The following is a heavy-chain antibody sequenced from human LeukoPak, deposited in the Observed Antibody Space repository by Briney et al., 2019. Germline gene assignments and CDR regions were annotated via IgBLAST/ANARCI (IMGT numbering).Heavy chain of an antibody. CDR3: AKDDQWTAMVFYFDY. CDR2: IRHDGIDN. J-gene: IGHJ4*02. Sequence: GGSLRLSCAASGFIFSNYGMHWVRQAPGKGLEWVAYIRHDGIDNFYEDSVKGRFTISRDNSKNTLYLQMNSLRAEDTAVYYCAKDDQWTAMVFYFDYWGQGTLVTVSS. D-gene: IGHD5-18*01. CDR1: GFIFSNYG. V-gene: IGHV3-30*02.